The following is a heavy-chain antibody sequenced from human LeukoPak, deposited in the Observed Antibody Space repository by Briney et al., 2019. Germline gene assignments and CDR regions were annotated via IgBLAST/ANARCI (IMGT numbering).Heavy chain of an antibody. CDR1: GFNFDNAR. CDR3: ATDTFYMKGLDP. CDR2: IKSKIDGGAI. Sequence: GGSLRLSCAASGFNFDNARMYWVRQAPGKGLEWVGRIKSKIDGGAIDYATPVKGRFTMSRDDSKKTLYLQMNSLKTEDTARYYCATDTFYMKGLDPWGQGTLVIVSS. J-gene: IGHJ5*02. D-gene: IGHD2/OR15-2a*01. V-gene: IGHV3-15*07.